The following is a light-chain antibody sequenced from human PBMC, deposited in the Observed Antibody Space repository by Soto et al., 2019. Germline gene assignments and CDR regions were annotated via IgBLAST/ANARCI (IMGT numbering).Light chain of an antibody. J-gene: IGLJ1*01. CDR3: CPYAGSNYV. CDR2: EVS. CDR1: SIDVGNYNL. V-gene: IGLV2-23*02. Sequence: QSVLTQPASVSGSPGQSITIPCTGKSIDVGNYNLVSCYQHHPGKAPKLIIYEVSKRPSGVSNRFSGSKSGDTASLTISGLQAEDEADYYCCPYAGSNYVFGTGTKVTVL.